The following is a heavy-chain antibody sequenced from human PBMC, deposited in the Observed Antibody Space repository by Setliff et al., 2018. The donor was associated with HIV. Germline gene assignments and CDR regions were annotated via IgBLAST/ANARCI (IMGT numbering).Heavy chain of an antibody. CDR1: GGSIASTSSY. Sequence: SETLSLTCTVSGGSIASTSSYWGWIRQPPGKGLEWIGTLYSSGCPYYNPSVKSAVTIAVDTSKNQFSLRLTSVTAADTAVYYCVRSNLWPTWSVYFERWGQGSLVTVS. CDR2: LYSSGCP. CDR3: VRSNLWPTWSVYFER. V-gene: IGHV4-39*01. D-gene: IGHD3-3*01. J-gene: IGHJ1*01.